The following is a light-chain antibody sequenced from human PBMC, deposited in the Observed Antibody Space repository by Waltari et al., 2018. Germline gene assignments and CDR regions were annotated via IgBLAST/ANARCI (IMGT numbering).Light chain of an antibody. CDR3: ATWDDSLNGPV. Sequence: QSVLTQPPSASGTPGQTVTISCSGGDSNVGRNTVNWYQQLPGTAPKLLVYNNFPRPSGVPDRFSGSKSGTSASLAILGVRSEDESDYYCATWDDSLNGPVFGGGTKVTVL. V-gene: IGLV1-44*01. CDR2: NNF. J-gene: IGLJ2*01. CDR1: DSNVGRNT.